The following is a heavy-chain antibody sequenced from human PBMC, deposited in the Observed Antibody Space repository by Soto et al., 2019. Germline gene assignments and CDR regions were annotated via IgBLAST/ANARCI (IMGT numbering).Heavy chain of an antibody. J-gene: IGHJ6*03. D-gene: IGHD5-12*01. Sequence: QVQLVQSGAEVRKPGASVTVSCRSSGDSFNDYYIHWVRQAPGQGFEWMGWINPNGGVTKYAQKFQGWVSMTRDTSIRTVYMQLRRLRSDDTAVYYCARESGGATATLDYYYFYRDVWGTGTTVTVSS. CDR3: ARESGGATATLDYYYFYRDV. CDR1: GDSFNDYY. CDR2: INPNGGVT. V-gene: IGHV1-2*04.